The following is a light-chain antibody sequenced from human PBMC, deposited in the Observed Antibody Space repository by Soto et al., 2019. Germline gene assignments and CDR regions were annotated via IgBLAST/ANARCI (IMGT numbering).Light chain of an antibody. CDR2: DVS. CDR3: QPYNSYSIT. J-gene: IGKJ5*01. CDR1: QSISSW. V-gene: IGKV1-5*02. Sequence: DFRMTQSPSTLSASVGARVTIICRSSQSISSWLAWYQQTPGRAPKLLIYDVSSLKSGVPSRFSGSGSGTEFNLTISSLQPDDFATSYCQPYNSYSITFGQGTRLDIK.